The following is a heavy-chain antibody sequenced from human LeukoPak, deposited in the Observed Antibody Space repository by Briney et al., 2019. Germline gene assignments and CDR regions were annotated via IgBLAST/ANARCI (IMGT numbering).Heavy chain of an antibody. Sequence: GGSLRLSCAASGFTFSDYYMGWIRQAPGKGLEWVSYISSSSSYTNYADSVRGRFTISRDNAKNSLYLQMNSLRAEDTAVYYCARTAAGRGWDDWFDPWGQGTLVTVSS. V-gene: IGHV3-11*06. CDR1: GFTFSDYY. J-gene: IGHJ5*02. D-gene: IGHD1-26*01. CDR3: ARTAAGRGWDDWFDP. CDR2: ISSSSSYT.